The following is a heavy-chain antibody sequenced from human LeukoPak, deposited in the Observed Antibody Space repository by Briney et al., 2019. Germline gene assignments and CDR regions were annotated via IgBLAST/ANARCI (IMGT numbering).Heavy chain of an antibody. D-gene: IGHD6-13*01. Sequence: PGGSLRLSCAASGFTFSSYAMSWVRQAPGKGLEWVSAISGSGGSTYYADSVKGRFTISRDNSKNTLYLQMNSLRAEDTAVYYCAKDPTRIIAAAGYFDYWGQGTLVTVSS. CDR2: ISGSGGST. J-gene: IGHJ4*02. CDR3: AKDPTRIIAAAGYFDY. V-gene: IGHV3-23*01. CDR1: GFTFSSYA.